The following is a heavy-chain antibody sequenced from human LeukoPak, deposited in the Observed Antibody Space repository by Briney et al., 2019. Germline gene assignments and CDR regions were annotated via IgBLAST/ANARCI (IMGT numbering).Heavy chain of an antibody. CDR3: ARDLGITMVRGVRFDY. CDR2: ISSSSSYI. J-gene: IGHJ4*02. D-gene: IGHD3-10*01. Sequence: GGSLRLSCAASGFTFDDYAMHWVRQAPGKGLEWVSSISSSSSYIYYADSVKGRFTISRDNAKNSLYLQMNSLRAEDTAVYYCARDLGITMVRGVRFDYWGQGTLVTVSS. V-gene: IGHV3-21*01. CDR1: GFTFDDYA.